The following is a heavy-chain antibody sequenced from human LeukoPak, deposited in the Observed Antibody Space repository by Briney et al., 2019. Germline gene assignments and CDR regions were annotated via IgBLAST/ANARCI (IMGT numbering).Heavy chain of an antibody. CDR1: GASVSTEY. CDR3: AMATRAGLHHY. V-gene: IGHV4-59*02. Sequence: SETLSLTCTVSGASVSTEYWSWFRQPPGRRLEWIGYIYDRGTTDYNPSLNSRVTVSVDTSKNRFSLNLRSVTAADTAVYYCAMATRAGLHHYWGPGTLVTVSS. D-gene: IGHD3/OR15-3a*01. CDR2: IYDRGTT. J-gene: IGHJ4*02.